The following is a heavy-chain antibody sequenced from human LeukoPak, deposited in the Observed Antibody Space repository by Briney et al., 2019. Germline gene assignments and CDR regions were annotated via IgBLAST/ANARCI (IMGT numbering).Heavy chain of an antibody. CDR2: IYTSGST. D-gene: IGHD3-10*01. CDR3: ARELSWFGELEVNFDY. V-gene: IGHV4-4*07. J-gene: IGHJ4*02. Sequence: PSETLSLTCAVYGGSFSGYYWSWIRQPAGKGLEWIGRIYTSGSTNYNPSLKSRVTMSVDTSKNQFSLKLSSVTAADTAVYYCARELSWFGELEVNFDYWGQGTLVTVSS. CDR1: GGSFSGYY.